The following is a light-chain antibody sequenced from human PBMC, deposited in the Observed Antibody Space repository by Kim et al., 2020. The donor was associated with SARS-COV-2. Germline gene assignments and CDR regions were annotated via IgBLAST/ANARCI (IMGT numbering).Light chain of an antibody. V-gene: IGLV4-69*01. J-gene: IGLJ3*02. Sequence: ASVKLTCTLSSGHSSYAIAWHQQQPEKGPRYLMKLNSDGSHSKGDWIPDRFSGSSSGAERYLTISSLQSEDEADYYCQTWGTGIRVFGGGTQLTVL. CDR2: LNSDGSH. CDR3: QTWGTGIRV. CDR1: SGHSSYA.